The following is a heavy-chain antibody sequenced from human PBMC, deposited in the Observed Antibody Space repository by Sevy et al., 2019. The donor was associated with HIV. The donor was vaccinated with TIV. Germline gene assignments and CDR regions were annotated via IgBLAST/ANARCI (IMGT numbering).Heavy chain of an antibody. CDR3: ARGGPSRHQMDYFVS. CDR2: IYYTGSS. Sequence: SETLSLTCTVSGVSISPYYWTWVRQPPGKGLEWIGYIYYTGSSDHNSSLKSRVTTSVDTSKNQFSLRLTSVTAADTAIYYSARGGPSRHQMDYFVSWGQGTLVTVSS. V-gene: IGHV4-59*01. CDR1: GVSISPYY. J-gene: IGHJ4*02.